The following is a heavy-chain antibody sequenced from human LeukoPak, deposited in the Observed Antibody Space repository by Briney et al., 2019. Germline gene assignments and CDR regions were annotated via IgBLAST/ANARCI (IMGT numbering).Heavy chain of an antibody. Sequence: ASVKVSCKASGYTFTSYGISWVRQAPGKGLEWMGGFDPEDGETIYAQKFQGRVTMTEDTSTDTAYMELSSLRSEDTAVYYCATGIIELRGADYWGQGTLVTVSS. CDR2: FDPEDGET. CDR1: GYTFTSYG. V-gene: IGHV1-24*01. J-gene: IGHJ4*02. D-gene: IGHD1-7*01. CDR3: ATGIIELRGADY.